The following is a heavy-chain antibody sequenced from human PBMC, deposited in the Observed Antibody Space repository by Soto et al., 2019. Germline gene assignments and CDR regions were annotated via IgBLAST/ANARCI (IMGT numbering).Heavy chain of an antibody. CDR1: GFTFSDYS. CDR3: TRVYGDYGTLSDY. V-gene: IGHV3-21*01. D-gene: IGHD4-17*01. J-gene: IGHJ4*02. CDR2: ISSTSTFI. Sequence: PWCSLRLSCAACGFTFSDYSVNWFRQAPGKGLEWVSSISSTSTFIYYADSVRGRFTISRDNAKNSLYLQMNSLRAEDTAAYYCTRVYGDYGTLSDYWGRGTLVTVSS.